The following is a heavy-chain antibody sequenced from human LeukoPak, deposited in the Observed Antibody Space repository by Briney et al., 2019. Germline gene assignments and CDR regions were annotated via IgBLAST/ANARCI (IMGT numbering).Heavy chain of an antibody. CDR1: GFTFSDYA. D-gene: IGHD1-7*01. Sequence: GGSLRLSCAASGFTFSDYAISWVRQAPGKGLEWVSVIYSGGSTYYADSVKGRFTISRDNSKNTLYLQMNSLRAEDTAVYYCARVHWNYPNWFDPWGQGTLVTVSS. CDR3: ARVHWNYPNWFDP. V-gene: IGHV3-66*01. CDR2: IYSGGST. J-gene: IGHJ5*02.